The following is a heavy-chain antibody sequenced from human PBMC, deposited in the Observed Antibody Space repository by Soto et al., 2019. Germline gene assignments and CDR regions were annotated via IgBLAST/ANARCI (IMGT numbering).Heavy chain of an antibody. Sequence: QVQLVESGGGVVQPGRSLRLSCAASGFTFSSYGMHWVRQAPGKGLEWVAVIWYDGSNKYYADSVKGRFTISRDNSKNTLYLQMNSLRAEDTAVYYCAREGTGYCSGGSCSFDYWGQGTLVTVSS. CDR3: AREGTGYCSGGSCSFDY. CDR2: IWYDGSNK. D-gene: IGHD2-15*01. CDR1: GFTFSSYG. J-gene: IGHJ4*02. V-gene: IGHV3-33*01.